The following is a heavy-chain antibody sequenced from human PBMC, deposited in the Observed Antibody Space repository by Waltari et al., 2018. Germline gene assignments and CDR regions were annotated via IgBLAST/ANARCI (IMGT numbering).Heavy chain of an antibody. D-gene: IGHD3-10*01. J-gene: IGHJ4*02. Sequence: EVQLVESGGALVQPGGSLELTCEASGFIFTSYGMSWVRQVPGKGLEWVANIKDDARKQNYVDSVRGRFIVSRDNGKNTVSLQMKNLRVEDSAVYYCVRDRAWFGEFLAEYWGQGTLVTVSS. CDR1: GFIFTSYG. CDR2: IKDDARKQ. V-gene: IGHV3-7*01. CDR3: VRDRAWFGEFLAEY.